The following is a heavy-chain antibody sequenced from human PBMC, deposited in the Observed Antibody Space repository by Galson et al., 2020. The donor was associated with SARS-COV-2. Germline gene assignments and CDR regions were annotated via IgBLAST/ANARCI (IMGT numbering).Heavy chain of an antibody. J-gene: IGHJ6*02. V-gene: IGHV4-59*01. CDR2: SYYIGGT. Sequence: ASETLSFTCTVSGCSISSYYWCWIRQPPGKGLERIGYSYYIGGTNYNPSLKRRVTISVDTSKNQLSLNLSPVTAADTAVYYCAGFQWGGNIVATLGYYYGMEVWGPGTTVTVSS. CDR3: AGFQWGGNIVATLGYYYGMEV. CDR1: GCSISSYY. D-gene: IGHD5-12*01.